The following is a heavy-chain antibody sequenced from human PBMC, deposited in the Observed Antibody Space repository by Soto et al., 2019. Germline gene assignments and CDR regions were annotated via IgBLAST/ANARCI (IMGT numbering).Heavy chain of an antibody. J-gene: IGHJ4*02. D-gene: IGHD1-26*01. Sequence: SQTLSLTCAICGDNVSNNGATWNWIRQSPSRGLEWLGRAYYRSRWQYDYATSVRSRITINPDTSKNQISLQLTSVTPEDTAVYYCARDPPDFNSGFDSWGQGSLVTVXS. CDR1: GDNVSNNGAT. V-gene: IGHV6-1*01. CDR2: AYYRSRWQY. CDR3: ARDPPDFNSGFDS.